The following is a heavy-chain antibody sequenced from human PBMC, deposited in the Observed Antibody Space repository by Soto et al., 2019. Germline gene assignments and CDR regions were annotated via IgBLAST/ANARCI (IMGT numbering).Heavy chain of an antibody. Sequence: SQTLSLTCAISGDSVSSNTASWNWIRQSPSRGLEWLGRTYFRSKWYNDYAVSVKSRIIINPDTSNNQFSLQLNSVTPEDTAVYFCAKGDNLGPKTGYAFDPWGQGSMVTVSS. CDR3: AKGDNLGPKTGYAFDP. V-gene: IGHV6-1*01. D-gene: IGHD5-12*01. CDR1: GDSVSSNTAS. J-gene: IGHJ5*02. CDR2: TYFRSKWYN.